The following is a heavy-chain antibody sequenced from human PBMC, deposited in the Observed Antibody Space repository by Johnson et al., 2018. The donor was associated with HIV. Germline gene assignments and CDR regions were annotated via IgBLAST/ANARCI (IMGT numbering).Heavy chain of an antibody. J-gene: IGHJ3*02. V-gene: IGHV3-33*06. D-gene: IGHD3-9*01. CDR1: GFTFSTYG. CDR3: AKEVGGLVNNAFDI. Sequence: QVQVVESGGGVVQPGGSLRLSCAASGFTFSTYGMHWVHQAPGKGLEWVAVMWYDGSNKYYADSVKGRFTISRDNSKNTLYLQMNSLRAEDTAVYYCAKEVGGLVNNAFDIWGQGTMVTVSS. CDR2: MWYDGSNK.